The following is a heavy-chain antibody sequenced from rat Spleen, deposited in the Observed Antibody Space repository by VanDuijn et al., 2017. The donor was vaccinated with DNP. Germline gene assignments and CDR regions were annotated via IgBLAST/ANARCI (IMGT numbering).Heavy chain of an antibody. D-gene: IGHD1-1*01. CDR2: ISTGGGYT. CDR3: ARRGYSFDY. J-gene: IGHJ2*01. Sequence: EVQLVESGGGLVQPGRSMKLSCAASGFTFSNYYMAWVRQAPTNGLEWVASISTGGGYTYYRDSVKGRFTISRDKVKRTLYLQMDSLRSEETATYYCARRGYSFDYWGQGVMVTVSS. V-gene: IGHV5S11*01. CDR1: GFTFSNYY.